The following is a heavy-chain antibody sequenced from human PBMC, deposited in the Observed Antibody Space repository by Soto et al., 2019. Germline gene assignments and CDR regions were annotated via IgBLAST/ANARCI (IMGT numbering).Heavy chain of an antibody. CDR2: ISAYNGNT. CDR3: ARVGSLRYFDSHGMAV. Sequence: ASVKVSCKASGYTFTSYGISWVRQAPGQGLEWMGWISAYNGNTNYAQKLQGRVTMTTDTSTSTAYMDLRSLRSDDTAVYYCARVGSLRYFDSHGMAVKGEGSNLTVAS. V-gene: IGHV1-18*04. D-gene: IGHD3-9*01. J-gene: IGHJ6*04. CDR1: GYTFTSYG.